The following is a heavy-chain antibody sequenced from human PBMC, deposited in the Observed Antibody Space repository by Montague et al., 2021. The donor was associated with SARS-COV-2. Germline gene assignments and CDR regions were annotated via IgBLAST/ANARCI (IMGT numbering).Heavy chain of an antibody. D-gene: IGHD3-9*01. V-gene: IGHV4-59*08. J-gene: IGHJ4*02. CDR2: IYYSGSI. CDR3: ARHALGYFDWLNEGYFDY. Sequence: SETLSLTCTVSGGSISSYYWSWIRQPPGKGLGWIGYIYYSGSINYNPSLKSRVTISIDTSKNQFSLKLSSVTAADTAVYYCARHALGYFDWLNEGYFDYWGQGTLVTVSS. CDR1: GGSISSYY.